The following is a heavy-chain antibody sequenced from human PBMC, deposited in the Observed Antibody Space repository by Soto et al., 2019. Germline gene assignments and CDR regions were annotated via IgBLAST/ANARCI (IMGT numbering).Heavy chain of an antibody. D-gene: IGHD3-10*01. J-gene: IGHJ4*02. CDR2: IYWDDDK. CDR1: GFSLSTSGVG. Sequence: QITLKESGPTLVKPTQTLTLTCTFSGFSLSTSGVGVGWIRQPPGKALEWLALIYWDDDKRYSPSLKSRLTITKDTSKNQVVLTMTNMDPVDTATYYCVHTLWFGELLPYFDYWGQGTLVTVSS. CDR3: VHTLWFGELLPYFDY. V-gene: IGHV2-5*02.